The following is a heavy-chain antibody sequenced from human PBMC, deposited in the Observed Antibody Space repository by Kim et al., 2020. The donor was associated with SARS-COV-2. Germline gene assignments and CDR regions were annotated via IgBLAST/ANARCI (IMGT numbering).Heavy chain of an antibody. Sequence: SETLSLTCTVSGGSISSGGYYWSWIRQHPGKGLEWIGYIYYSGSTYYNPSLKSRVTISVDTSKNQFSLKLSSVTAADTAVYYCARDRHYDSRALDYWGQGTPVTAS. J-gene: IGHJ4*02. CDR1: GGSISSGGYY. V-gene: IGHV4-31*03. D-gene: IGHD3-22*01. CDR3: ARDRHYDSRALDY. CDR2: IYYSGST.